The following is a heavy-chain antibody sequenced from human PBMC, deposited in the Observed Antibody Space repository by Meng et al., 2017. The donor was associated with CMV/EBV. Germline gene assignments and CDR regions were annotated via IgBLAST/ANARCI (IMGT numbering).Heavy chain of an antibody. V-gene: IGHV1-8*01. J-gene: IGHJ5*02. Sequence: ASVKVSCKASGYTFTSYDINWVRQATGQGLEWMGWMNPNSGNTGYAQKFQVRVTMTRNTSISTAYMELSSLRSEDTAVYYSARGTWGVDWFDPWGQGTLVTVSS. CDR1: GYTFTSYD. CDR2: MNPNSGNT. D-gene: IGHD3-16*01. CDR3: ARGTWGVDWFDP.